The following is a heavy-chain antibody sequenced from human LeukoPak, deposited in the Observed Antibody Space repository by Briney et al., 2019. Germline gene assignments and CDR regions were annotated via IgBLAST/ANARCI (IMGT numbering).Heavy chain of an antibody. Sequence: GGSLRLSCAASGFTFSSYGMHWVRQAPGKGLGWVAFIRYDGGNKYYADSVKGRFTISRDNAKNSLYLQMNSLRAEDTAVYYCAELGITMIGGVWGKGTTVTISS. V-gene: IGHV3-30*02. CDR1: GFTFSSYG. CDR2: IRYDGGNK. CDR3: AELGITMIGGV. J-gene: IGHJ6*04. D-gene: IGHD3-10*02.